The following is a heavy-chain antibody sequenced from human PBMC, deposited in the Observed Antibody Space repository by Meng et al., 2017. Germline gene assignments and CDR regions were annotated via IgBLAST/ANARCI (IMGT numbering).Heavy chain of an antibody. D-gene: IGHD3-22*01. V-gene: IGHV4-34*01. CDR1: GGSFSGYY. Sequence: SETLSLTCAVYGGSFSGYYWSWIRQPPGKGLEWIGEINHSGSTNYNPSLKSRVTISVDTSKNQFSLKLSSVTAADTAVYYCARDRQRYYYDSSGYYGRYYFDYWGQGTLVTVSS. CDR3: ARDRQRYYYDSSGYYGRYYFDY. J-gene: IGHJ4*02. CDR2: INHSGST.